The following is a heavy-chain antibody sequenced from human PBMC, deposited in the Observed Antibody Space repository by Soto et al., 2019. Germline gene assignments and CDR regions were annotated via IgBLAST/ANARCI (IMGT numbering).Heavy chain of an antibody. J-gene: IGHJ6*03. V-gene: IGHV4-59*01. CDR1: GGSISSYY. CDR2: IYYSGST. D-gene: IGHD5-18*01. Sequence: SETLSLTCTVSGGSISSYYWSWIRQPPGKGLEWIGYIYYSGSTNYNPSLKSRVTISVDTSKNQFSLKLSSVTAADTAVYYCARGRRYSYGSRLLNYYYYMDVWGKGTTVTVSS. CDR3: ARGRRYSYGSRLLNYYYYMDV.